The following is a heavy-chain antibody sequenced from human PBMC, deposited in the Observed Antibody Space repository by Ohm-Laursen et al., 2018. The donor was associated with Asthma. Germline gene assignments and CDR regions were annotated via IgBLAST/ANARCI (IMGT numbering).Heavy chain of an antibody. CDR2: IKQDGSEE. CDR3: AKDKDSSSWGPLGVFDY. CDR1: GFTFNSYW. Sequence: SLRLSCAASGFTFNSYWMSWVRQAPGKGLEWVANIKQDGSEENYMDSVKGRFTISRDNAKNSLYLRMDSLRAEDTAVYYCAKDKDSSSWGPLGVFDYWGQGTLVTVSS. D-gene: IGHD6-13*01. V-gene: IGHV3-7*01. J-gene: IGHJ4*02.